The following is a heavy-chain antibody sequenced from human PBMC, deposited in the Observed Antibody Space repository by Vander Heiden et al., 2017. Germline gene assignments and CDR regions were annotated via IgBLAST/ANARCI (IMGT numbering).Heavy chain of an antibody. CDR1: GGSISSGNYY. Sequence: QVQLQESGPGLVKPSQTLSLTCTVPGGSISSGNYYWSWIRQAPGKGLEWIGYIDYSRSNYYNPSLESRVSISVDTSKNQFSLMLTSVTATDTAVYYCARTHNWGATYYFDFWGQGILVTVSS. D-gene: IGHD7-27*01. CDR2: IDYSRSN. CDR3: ARTHNWGATYYFDF. J-gene: IGHJ4*02. V-gene: IGHV4-30-4*01.